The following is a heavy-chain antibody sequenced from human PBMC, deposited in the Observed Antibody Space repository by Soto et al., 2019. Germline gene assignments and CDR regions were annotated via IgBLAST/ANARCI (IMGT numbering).Heavy chain of an antibody. D-gene: IGHD2-15*01. CDR3: ARAPVGYCSGGSCYGSGNTVDDFDY. Sequence: SVKVSCKASGGTFSSYAISCVRQAPGQGLEWMGGIIPIFGTANYAQKFQGRVTITADESTSTAYMELSSLRSEDTAVYYCARAPVGYCSGGSCYGSGNTVDDFDYWGQ. V-gene: IGHV1-69*13. CDR1: GGTFSSYA. CDR2: IIPIFGTA. J-gene: IGHJ4*01.